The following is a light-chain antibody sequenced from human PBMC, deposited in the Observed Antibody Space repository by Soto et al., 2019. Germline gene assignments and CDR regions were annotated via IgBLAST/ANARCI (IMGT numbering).Light chain of an antibody. V-gene: IGKV3-15*01. CDR3: QQYNNWPRT. CDR1: QSVRSN. J-gene: IGKJ1*01. CDR2: GAS. Sequence: EIVMTQSPATLSVSPGERATLSCRASQSVRSNLAWYQQKPGQAPRLLIYGASTRATGIPARFSGGGSGTEFTLTISGLQSEDFAVYYCQQYNNWPRTFGQGTKVDIK.